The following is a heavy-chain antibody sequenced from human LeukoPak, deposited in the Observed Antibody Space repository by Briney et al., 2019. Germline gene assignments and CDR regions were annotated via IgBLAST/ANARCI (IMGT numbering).Heavy chain of an antibody. CDR1: GGSFSGYY. V-gene: IGHV4-34*01. CDR3: ARGRGSSCYWEYFQH. Sequence: SETLSLTCAVYGGSFSGYYWSWIRQPPGKGLEWIGEINHSGSTNYNPSLKSRVTISVDTSKNQFSLKLSSETAADTAVYYCARGRGSSCYWEYFQHWGQGTLVPVSS. CDR2: INHSGST. D-gene: IGHD6-13*01. J-gene: IGHJ1*01.